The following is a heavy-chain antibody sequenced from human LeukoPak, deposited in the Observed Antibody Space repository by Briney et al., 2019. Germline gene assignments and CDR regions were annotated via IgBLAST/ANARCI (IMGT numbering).Heavy chain of an antibody. CDR1: GDSVSSNSAA. V-gene: IGHV6-1*01. CDR3: ARAGYSSSWPYYYYYGMDV. J-gene: IGHJ6*02. Sequence: SQTLSLTCAISGDSVSSNSAAWHWIRQSPSRGLEWLGRTYYRSKWYNDYAVSVKSRITINPDTSKNQFSLQLNSVTPEDTAVYYCARAGYSSSWPYYYYYGMDVWGQGTTVTVSS. D-gene: IGHD6-13*01. CDR2: TYYRSKWYN.